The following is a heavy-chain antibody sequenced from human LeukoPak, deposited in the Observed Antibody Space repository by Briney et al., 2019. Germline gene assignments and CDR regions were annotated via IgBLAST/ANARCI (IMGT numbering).Heavy chain of an antibody. CDR1: GFTFDDYA. CDR2: ISWNSKNI. CDR3: ARGNRDSSGFYYYYGMDV. Sequence: GGSLRLSCAASGFTFDDYAMFWVRQAPGKGLEWVSGISWNSKNIGYAASVKGRFTISRDNAKNSLYLQMNSLRAEDTAFYYCARGNRDSSGFYYYYGMDVWGQGTTVTVSS. J-gene: IGHJ6*02. D-gene: IGHD6-19*01. V-gene: IGHV3-9*01.